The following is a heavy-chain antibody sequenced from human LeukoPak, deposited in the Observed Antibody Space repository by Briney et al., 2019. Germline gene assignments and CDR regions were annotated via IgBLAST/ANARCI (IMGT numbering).Heavy chain of an antibody. CDR3: ARDIWYSTGYHDY. D-gene: IGHD3-22*01. J-gene: IGHJ4*02. CDR1: GFTFSSYA. Sequence: GRSLRLSCAASGFTFSSYAMSWVRQAPGKGLEWVGFIRSKVYGVTTEYAASVKGRFTISRDDSKSIAYLQMNSLKTEDTAVYYCARDIWYSTGYHDYWGQGTLVTVSS. V-gene: IGHV3-49*04. CDR2: IRSKVYGVTT.